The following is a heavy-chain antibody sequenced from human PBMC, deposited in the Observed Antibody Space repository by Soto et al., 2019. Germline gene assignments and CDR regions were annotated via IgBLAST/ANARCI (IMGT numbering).Heavy chain of an antibody. Sequence: PGGSLRLSCAASGFTFSDYYMSWIRQAPGKGLEWVSYISSGGSTIYYADSVKGRFTISRDNAKNSLYLQMNSLRAEDTAVYYCARGQQLDWNAFDIWGQGTMVTVSS. D-gene: IGHD6-13*01. CDR2: ISSGGSTI. CDR3: ARGQQLDWNAFDI. V-gene: IGHV3-11*01. CDR1: GFTFSDYY. J-gene: IGHJ3*02.